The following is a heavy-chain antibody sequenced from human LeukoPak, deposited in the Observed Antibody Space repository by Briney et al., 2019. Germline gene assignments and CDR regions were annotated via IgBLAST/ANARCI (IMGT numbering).Heavy chain of an antibody. J-gene: IGHJ4*02. CDR2: ISSSSNYI. Sequence: PGGSLRLSCAASGFTFSTYEMNWVRQAPGKGLEWVSSISSSSNYIYYADSVKGRFTISRDNAKNSLYVQVNSLRAEDTAVYYCARGYCSSTSCYFDSWGLGTLVTVSS. CDR3: ARGYCSSTSCYFDS. CDR1: GFTFSTYE. V-gene: IGHV3-21*01. D-gene: IGHD2-2*01.